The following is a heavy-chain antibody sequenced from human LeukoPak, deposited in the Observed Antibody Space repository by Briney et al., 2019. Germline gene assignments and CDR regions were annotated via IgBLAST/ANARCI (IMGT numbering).Heavy chain of an antibody. CDR3: ARDSTLAADYDY. D-gene: IGHD6-13*01. CDR2: ISTSSSTI. V-gene: IGHV3-48*01. CDR1: GFTFSSYS. Sequence: PGGSLRLSCAVSGFTFSSYSMNWVRQAPGRGLEWVSYISTSSSTIYYADSVKGRFTISRDNAKNSLYLQMNSLRAEDTAVYFCARDSTLAADYDYWGQGTLVTVSS. J-gene: IGHJ4*02.